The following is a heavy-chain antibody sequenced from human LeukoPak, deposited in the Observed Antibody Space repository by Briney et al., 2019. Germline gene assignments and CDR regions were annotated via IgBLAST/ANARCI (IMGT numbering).Heavy chain of an antibody. D-gene: IGHD6-6*01. Sequence: PGGSLRLSCAASGFTFSGYWMHWVRQAPGKGLVWVSLIKSDGRSTSYADSVKGRFTISRDNAKNTVYLQMNSLRVEDTAVYYCTRDFKYSSDYWGQGTLVTVSS. CDR3: TRDFKYSSDY. J-gene: IGHJ4*02. CDR2: IKSDGRST. CDR1: GFTFSGYW. V-gene: IGHV3-74*01.